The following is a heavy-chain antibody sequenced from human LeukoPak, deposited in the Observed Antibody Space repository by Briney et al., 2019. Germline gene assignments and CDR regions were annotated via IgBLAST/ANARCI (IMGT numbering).Heavy chain of an antibody. J-gene: IGHJ4*02. Sequence: SETLSLTCAVYGGSFSGYYWSWVRQPPGKGLEWIGEINHSGSNNYNPSLKSRVTIPVDTSKNQFSLRPTSVTAADTAVYYCARVGDCSGGSCYRNYFDYWGQGTLVPVSP. CDR2: INHSGSN. CDR1: GGSFSGYY. CDR3: ARVGDCSGGSCYRNYFDY. D-gene: IGHD2-15*01. V-gene: IGHV4-34*01.